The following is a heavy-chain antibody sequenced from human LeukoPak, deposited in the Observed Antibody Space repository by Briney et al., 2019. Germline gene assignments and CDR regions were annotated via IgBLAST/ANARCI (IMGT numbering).Heavy chain of an antibody. CDR2: IKEDGREK. D-gene: IGHD3-16*01. J-gene: IGHJ3*01. CDR1: GFTVSSNY. CDR3: TRALGHSVLAFDV. Sequence: PGGSLRLSCAASGFTVSSNYMSWVRQAPGKGLEWVASIKEDGREKLYVESLEGRLTIARDNAKESLHLQMRNLRVEDTAVYYCTRALGHSVLAFDVWGQGTVVIVS. V-gene: IGHV3-7*03.